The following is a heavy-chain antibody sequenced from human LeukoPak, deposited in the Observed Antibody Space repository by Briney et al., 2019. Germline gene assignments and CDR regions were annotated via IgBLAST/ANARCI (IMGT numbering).Heavy chain of an antibody. CDR2: IWYDGSNK. D-gene: IGHD6-13*01. V-gene: IGHV3-33*08. CDR1: GFTFSSYS. CDR3: ARDRKQHLDY. J-gene: IGHJ4*02. Sequence: PGGSLRLSCAASGFTFSSYSMNWVRQAPGKGLEWVAVIWYDGSNKYYADSVKGRFTISRDNSKNTLYLQMNSLRAEDTAVYYCARDRKQHLDYWGQGTLVTVSS.